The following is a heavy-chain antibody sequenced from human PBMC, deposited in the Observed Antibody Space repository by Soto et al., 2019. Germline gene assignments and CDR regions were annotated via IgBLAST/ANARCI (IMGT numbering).Heavy chain of an antibody. CDR3: AKGDLLWDPFDF. D-gene: IGHD3-16*01. Sequence: EAQLLESGGGLVQPGGSLRLSCAASGLAFSNYAMTWVRQAPGKGLEWVSIITASGYSAYYGGAVKGRFTTTRDNSSSTLYLQMNGLRADDTAVYYCAKGDLLWDPFDFWGQGPLVTVSS. CDR2: ITASGYSA. CDR1: GLAFSNYA. V-gene: IGHV3-23*01. J-gene: IGHJ4*02.